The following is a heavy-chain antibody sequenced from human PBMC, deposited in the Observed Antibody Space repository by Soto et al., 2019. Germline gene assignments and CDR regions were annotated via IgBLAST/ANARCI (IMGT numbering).Heavy chain of an antibody. Sequence: ASVKVSCKASGYTFTSYYMHWVRQAPGQGLEWMGIINPSGGSTSYAQKFQGRVTMTRDTSISTAYMELSRLRSDDTAVYYCARDFSAAAGTGYWGQGTLVTVSS. J-gene: IGHJ4*02. D-gene: IGHD6-13*01. CDR2: INPSGGST. CDR1: GYTFTSYY. V-gene: IGHV1-46*01. CDR3: ARDFSAAAGTGY.